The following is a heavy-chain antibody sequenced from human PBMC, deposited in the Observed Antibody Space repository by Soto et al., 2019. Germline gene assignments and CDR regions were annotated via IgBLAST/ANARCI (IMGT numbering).Heavy chain of an antibody. CDR1: GYTFTSYY. V-gene: IGHV1-46*01. Sequence: ASVKVSCKASGYTFTSYYMHWVRQAPGQGLEWMGIIIPSGGSTSYAQKFQGRVTMTRDTSTSTVYMELSSVRSEDTAVYYCARDGGKGDAFDIWGQGTMVTVSS. CDR2: IIPSGGST. J-gene: IGHJ3*02. CDR3: ARDGGKGDAFDI.